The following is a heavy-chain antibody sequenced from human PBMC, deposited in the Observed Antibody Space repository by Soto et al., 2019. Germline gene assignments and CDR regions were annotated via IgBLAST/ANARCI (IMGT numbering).Heavy chain of an antibody. D-gene: IGHD3-22*01. Sequence: QVQLVQSVAEVKKPGSSVKVSCKASGGTFSSYAISWVRQAPGQGLEWMGGIIPIFGTVNYAQKFQGRVTITADESTSTAYMELSSRRSEDTAVYYCARVSSDSSGFPTSLLDYFDYWGQGTLFTVAS. J-gene: IGHJ4*02. V-gene: IGHV1-69*01. CDR2: IIPIFGTV. CDR3: ARVSSDSSGFPTSLLDYFDY. CDR1: GGTFSSYA.